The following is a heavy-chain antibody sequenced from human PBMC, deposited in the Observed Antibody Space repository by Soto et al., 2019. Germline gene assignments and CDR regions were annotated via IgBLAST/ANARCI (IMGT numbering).Heavy chain of an antibody. CDR2: INPNSGGT. Sequence: QVQLVQSGAEVKKPGASVKVSCKASGYTFTGYYMHWVRQAPGQGLEWMGWINPNSGGTNYAQKFQGWVTMTRDTSISPAYMELSRLRSDDTAVYYCARGRGGSSSWYHYYYGMDVWGQGTTVTVSS. D-gene: IGHD6-13*01. CDR3: ARGRGGSSSWYHYYYGMDV. V-gene: IGHV1-2*04. CDR1: GYTFTGYY. J-gene: IGHJ6*02.